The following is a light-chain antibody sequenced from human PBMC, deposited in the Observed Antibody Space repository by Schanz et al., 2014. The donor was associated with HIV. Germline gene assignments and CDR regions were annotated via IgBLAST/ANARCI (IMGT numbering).Light chain of an antibody. CDR3: SSYAGSGNLGV. CDR1: SSDVGSYNY. Sequence: QSALTQPASVSGSPGQSITISCTGTSSDVGSYNYVSWYQQHPGKAPKLMIYDVSNRPSGVSNRFSGSKSGNTASLTISGLQAEDEADYYCSSYAGSGNLGVFGGGTKLTVL. J-gene: IGLJ2*01. V-gene: IGLV2-14*03. CDR2: DVS.